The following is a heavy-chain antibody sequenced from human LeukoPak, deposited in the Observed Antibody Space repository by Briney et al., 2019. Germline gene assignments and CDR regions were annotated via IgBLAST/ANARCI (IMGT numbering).Heavy chain of an antibody. V-gene: IGHV3-48*01. Sequence: PGGSLRLSCEVSGFSFTSYAMTWVRQVPGKGLEWIAYITGTSTTFYYADSVKGRFTISRDNARNSLYLQMNSLTVEDTAVYYCARSLSGYDTLSAFWGHGTRVTVS. J-gene: IGHJ4*01. CDR3: ARSLSGYDTLSAF. D-gene: IGHD5-12*01. CDR2: ITGTSTTF. CDR1: GFSFTSYA.